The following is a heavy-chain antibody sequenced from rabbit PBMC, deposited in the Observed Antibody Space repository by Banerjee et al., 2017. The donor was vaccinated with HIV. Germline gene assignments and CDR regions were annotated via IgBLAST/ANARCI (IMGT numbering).Heavy chain of an antibody. CDR2: IATGSGST. CDR1: GFSFSSSYY. D-gene: IGHD6-1*01. CDR3: ARDYIYGDADYAFGL. V-gene: IGHV1S40*01. J-gene: IGHJ6*01. Sequence: QSLEESGGDLVKPEGSLTLTCTASGFSFSSSYYMCWVRQAPGKGLQWIGCIATGSGSTYYASWAKGRFTISKTSSTTVTLQMTSLTAADTATYFCARDYIYGDADYAFGLWGPGTLVTVS.